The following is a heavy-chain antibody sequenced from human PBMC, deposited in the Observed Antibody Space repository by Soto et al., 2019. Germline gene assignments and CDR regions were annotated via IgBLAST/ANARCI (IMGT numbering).Heavy chain of an antibody. J-gene: IGHJ5*02. V-gene: IGHV4-39*01. CDR3: ARLGELLYWFDP. CDR1: GGSISSSSYY. CDR2: IYYSGST. Sequence: SETLSLTCTVSGGSISSSSYYWGWIRQPPGKGLEWIGSIYYSGSTYYNPSLKSRVTISVDTSKNQFSLKLSSVAAADTAVYYCARLGELLYWFDPWGQGTLV. D-gene: IGHD2-2*01.